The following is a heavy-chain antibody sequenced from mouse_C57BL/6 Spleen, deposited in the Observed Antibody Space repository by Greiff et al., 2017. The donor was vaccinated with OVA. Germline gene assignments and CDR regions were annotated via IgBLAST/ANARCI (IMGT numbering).Heavy chain of an antibody. CDR2: IYPGSGST. CDR1: GYTFTSYW. D-gene: IGHD1-1*01. V-gene: IGHV1-55*01. CDR3: ARDYYGSSYRPAWFAY. J-gene: IGHJ3*01. Sequence: QVQLKQPGAELVKPGASVKMSCKASGYTFTSYWITWVKQRPGQGLEWIGDIYPGSGSTNYNEKFKSKATLTVDTSSSTAYMQLSSLTSEDSAVYYGARDYYGSSYRPAWFAYWGQGTLVTVSA.